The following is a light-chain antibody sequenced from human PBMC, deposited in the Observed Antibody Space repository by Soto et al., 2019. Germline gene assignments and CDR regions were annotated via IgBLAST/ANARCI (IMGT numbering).Light chain of an antibody. V-gene: IGKV1-5*03. J-gene: IGKJ1*01. CDR3: QQTYNYRT. CDR1: QSISSW. CDR2: KAS. Sequence: DIQMTQSPSTLSASVGDRVTITCRASQSISSWLAWYKQKPGKAPKLLIYKASTLKSGVPSRLSGSGSGTDFTLTINSLPPEDFATYYCQQTYNYRTFGQGTKVDIK.